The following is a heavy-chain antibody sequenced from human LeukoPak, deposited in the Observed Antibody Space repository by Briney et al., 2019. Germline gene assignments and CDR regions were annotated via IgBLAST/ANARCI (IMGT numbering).Heavy chain of an antibody. D-gene: IGHD6-19*01. CDR2: ISGSGGST. CDR1: GYTFSSYA. V-gene: IGHV3-23*01. CDR3: AKEPGYSSGWYGVDY. Sequence: GGSLRLSSAASGYTFSSYAMSWVRQAPGKGMEWVSAISGSGGSTYYADSVKGRFTIYRDNSKNTLYLQMNSLRAEDTAVYYCAKEPGYSSGWYGVDYWGQGTLVTVSS. J-gene: IGHJ4*02.